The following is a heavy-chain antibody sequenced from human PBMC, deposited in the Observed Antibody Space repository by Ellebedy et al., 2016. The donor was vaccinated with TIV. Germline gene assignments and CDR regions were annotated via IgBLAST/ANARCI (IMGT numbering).Heavy chain of an antibody. D-gene: IGHD3-22*01. CDR2: ISYDGSNK. CDR1: GFTFSSYA. Sequence: GESLKISCAASGFTFSSYAMHWVRQAPGKGLEWVAVISYDGSNKYYADSVKGRFTISRENSKNTLYLQMNSLRAEDTAVYYCARAPWYYDSSGYCIDYWGQGTLVTVSS. V-gene: IGHV3-30-3*01. J-gene: IGHJ4*02. CDR3: ARAPWYYDSSGYCIDY.